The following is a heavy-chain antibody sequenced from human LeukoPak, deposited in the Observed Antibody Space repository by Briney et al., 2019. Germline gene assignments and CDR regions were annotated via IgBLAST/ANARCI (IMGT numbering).Heavy chain of an antibody. V-gene: IGHV1-2*02. Sequence: ASVKVSCTASGYTFTGYYMHWVRQAPGQGLEWMGWINPNSGGINYAQKFQGRVTMTRDTSISTAYMELSRLRSDDTAVYYCARCTSGSFNAQFDYWGQGTLVTVSS. J-gene: IGHJ4*02. D-gene: IGHD1-26*01. CDR1: GYTFTGYY. CDR2: INPNSGGI. CDR3: ARCTSGSFNAQFDY.